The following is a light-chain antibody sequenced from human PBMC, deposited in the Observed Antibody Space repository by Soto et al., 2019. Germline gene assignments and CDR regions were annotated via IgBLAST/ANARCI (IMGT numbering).Light chain of an antibody. J-gene: IGLJ2*01. V-gene: IGLV2-14*03. CDR2: DVT. CDR1: SSDVGGYDF. CDR3: SSYKSNRDVL. Sequence: QSVLTQPASVSGSPGQSITISCTGTSSDVGGYDFVSWYQQYPGKAPKLMIYDVTNRPSGVSSRFSGSKSGNTASLTISGLQAEDEADYYCSSYKSNRDVLFGGGTKVTVL.